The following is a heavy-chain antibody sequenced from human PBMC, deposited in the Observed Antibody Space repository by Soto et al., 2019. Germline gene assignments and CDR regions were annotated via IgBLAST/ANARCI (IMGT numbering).Heavy chain of an antibody. Sequence: GGSLRLSCAASGFTFSTYAMHWVRQAPGKGLEYVSAISSNGGSTYYANSVKGRFTISRDNSKNTLYLQMGSLRAEDMAVYYCARAIAVQYYFDYWGQGTLVTVSS. D-gene: IGHD6-19*01. CDR3: ARAIAVQYYFDY. V-gene: IGHV3-64*01. CDR1: GFTFSTYA. J-gene: IGHJ4*02. CDR2: ISSNGGST.